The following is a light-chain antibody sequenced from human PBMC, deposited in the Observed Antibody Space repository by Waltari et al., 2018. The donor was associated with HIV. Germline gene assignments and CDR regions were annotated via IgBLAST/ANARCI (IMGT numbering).Light chain of an antibody. J-gene: IGKJ3*01. V-gene: IGKV3-20*01. CDR3: QQYDTSPT. Sequence: EIVLTQSPGTLSLSPGERATPSYRASQTVSSNYLAWYQQKPGQSPTLLIYDAYSRATGTPDRLSGSGSGTDFTLTINRQEPEAIAVYYCQQYDTSPTVGPGTKVDI. CDR1: QTVSSNY. CDR2: DAY.